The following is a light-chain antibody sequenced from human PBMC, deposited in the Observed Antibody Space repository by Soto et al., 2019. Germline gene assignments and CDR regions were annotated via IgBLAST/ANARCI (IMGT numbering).Light chain of an antibody. CDR3: TSYAGSNNFVV. Sequence: QSVLTQPPSASGSPGQSVTISCTGTSSDVGGYNYVSRYQQHPDKAPKLMIYEVSKRPSGVPDRFSGSKSGNTASLTVSGLQAEDEADYYCTSYAGSNNFVVFGGGTKVTVL. J-gene: IGLJ2*01. CDR2: EVS. CDR1: SSDVGGYNY. V-gene: IGLV2-8*01.